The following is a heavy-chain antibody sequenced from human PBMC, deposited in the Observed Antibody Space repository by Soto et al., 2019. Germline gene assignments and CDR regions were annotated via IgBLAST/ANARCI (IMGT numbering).Heavy chain of an antibody. CDR2: IYPGDSNT. V-gene: IGHV5-51*01. CDR3: ITGYYTWFDP. D-gene: IGHD3-9*01. J-gene: IGHJ5*02. CDR1: GYTFSTYW. Sequence: GESLKISCKGSGYTFSTYWIGWVRQVPGKGLEWMGIIYPGDSNTRYSPSFQGRVTISAGKSISTAYLQWSSLKASDTAMYYCITGYYTWFDPWGHGTLVTVSS.